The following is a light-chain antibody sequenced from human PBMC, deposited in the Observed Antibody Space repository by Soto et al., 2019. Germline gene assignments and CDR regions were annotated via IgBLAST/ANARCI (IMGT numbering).Light chain of an antibody. Sequence: IQMTQSPASLSAYVGDRVTITCRASQSIGKHLNWYQQKPGKAPKLLIYAASTLESGVPSRFSATVSGTEFSLTITSLQPEDFATYYCQQLFDSPITFGQGTRLEIK. CDR3: QQLFDSPIT. CDR1: QSIGKH. CDR2: AAS. V-gene: IGKV1-9*01. J-gene: IGKJ5*01.